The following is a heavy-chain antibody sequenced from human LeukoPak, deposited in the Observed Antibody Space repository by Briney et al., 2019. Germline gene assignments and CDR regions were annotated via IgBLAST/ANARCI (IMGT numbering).Heavy chain of an antibody. V-gene: IGHV4-59*01. CDR2: IYYSGST. Sequence: PSETLSLTCTVSGGSISSYYWSWIRRPPGKGLEWIGYIYYSGSTNYNPSLKSRVTISVDTSKNQFSLKLSSVTAADTAVYYCARGIYSGSYRRGYFDYWGQGTLVTVSS. CDR1: GGSISSYY. D-gene: IGHD1-26*01. CDR3: ARGIYSGSYRRGYFDY. J-gene: IGHJ4*02.